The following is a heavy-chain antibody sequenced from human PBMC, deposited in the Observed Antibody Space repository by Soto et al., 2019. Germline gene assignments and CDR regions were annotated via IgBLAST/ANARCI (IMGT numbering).Heavy chain of an antibody. CDR2: ISAYNGNT. CDR3: AREVVGVYATMPDPVLGPYYFDY. J-gene: IGHJ4*02. D-gene: IGHD2-8*01. CDR1: GYTFTSYG. V-gene: IGHV1-18*01. Sequence: ASVKVSCKASGYTFTSYGISWVRQAPGQGLEWMGWISAYNGNTNYAQKLQGRVTMTTDTSTSTAYMELRSLRSDDTAVYYCAREVVGVYATMPDPVLGPYYFDYWGQGTLVTVSS.